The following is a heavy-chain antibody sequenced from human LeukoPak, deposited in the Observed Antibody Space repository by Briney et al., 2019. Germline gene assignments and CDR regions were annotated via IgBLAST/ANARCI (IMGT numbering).Heavy chain of an antibody. CDR2: INPSGDST. V-gene: IGHV1-46*01. CDR1: GYTFTSYY. D-gene: IGHD1-1*01. J-gene: IGHJ4*02. Sequence: ASVKVSCKASGYTFTSYYMHWVRQAPGQGLEWMGIINPSGDSTNYAQKFQGRVTMTRDTSTSTVYMDLSSLRSEDTAVYYCARWTTTFLDYWGQGTLATVSS. CDR3: ARWTTTFLDY.